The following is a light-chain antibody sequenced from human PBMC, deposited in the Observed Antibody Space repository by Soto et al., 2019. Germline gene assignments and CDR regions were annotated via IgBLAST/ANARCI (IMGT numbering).Light chain of an antibody. J-gene: IGLJ1*01. V-gene: IGLV2-14*01. Sequence: QSALTQPASVSGSPGQSITISCTGTSSDVGAYNYVSWYQQYPGKAPKLMIYEVKNRPSGVSNRFSGSRSGSTASLTISGLQAEDEADYYCSSYTTNSPGGYVFGTGTKLTVL. CDR1: SSDVGAYNY. CDR3: SSYTTNSPGGYV. CDR2: EVK.